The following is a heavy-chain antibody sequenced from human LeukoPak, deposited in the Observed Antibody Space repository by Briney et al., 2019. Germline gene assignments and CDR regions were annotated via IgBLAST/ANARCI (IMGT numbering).Heavy chain of an antibody. J-gene: IGHJ4*02. D-gene: IGHD3-10*01. Sequence: SSPALVKPTQTLTLTCTLSGSSLSSSRMRVSWIRQPPGKALEWLARIDWDDDKFYSTSLKTRLTISKDTSKNQVVLTMTNMDPVDTATYYCARTRYGSGTYYFDYWGQGTLVTVSS. CDR1: GSSLSSSRMR. V-gene: IGHV2-70*04. CDR2: IDWDDDK. CDR3: ARTRYGSGTYYFDY.